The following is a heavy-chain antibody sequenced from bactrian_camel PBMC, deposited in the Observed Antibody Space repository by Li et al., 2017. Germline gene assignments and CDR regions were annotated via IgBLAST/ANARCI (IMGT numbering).Heavy chain of an antibody. CDR1: GYIFSSCG. CDR2: IDSDGRT. V-gene: IGHV3S53*01. D-gene: IGHD1*01. CDR3: AEDDRVVRCFPAVDFAV. Sequence: HVQLVESGGGSVQAGGSLKLSCAVSGYIFSSCGMGWYRQVPGKEREDGEGVATIDSDGRTTYADSVKGRFTISKGNSGRTLYLQMDNLRPEDTATYYCAEDDRVVRCFPAVDFAVWGRGTQVTVS. J-gene: IGHJ4*01.